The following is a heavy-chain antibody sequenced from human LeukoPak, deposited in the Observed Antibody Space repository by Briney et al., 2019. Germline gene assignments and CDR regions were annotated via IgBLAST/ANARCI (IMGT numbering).Heavy chain of an antibody. CDR3: ARGRWDSSSDFDY. V-gene: IGHV1-69*05. D-gene: IGHD6-6*01. J-gene: IGHJ4*02. Sequence: SVKVSCKASGGTFSSYAISWVRQAPGQGLEWMGGIIPIFGTANYAQKFQGRVAITTDESTSTAYMEPSSLRSEDTAVYYCARGRWDSSSDFDYWGQGTLVTVSS. CDR1: GGTFSSYA. CDR2: IIPIFGTA.